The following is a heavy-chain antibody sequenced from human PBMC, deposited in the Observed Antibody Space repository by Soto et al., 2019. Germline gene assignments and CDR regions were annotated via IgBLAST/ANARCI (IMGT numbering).Heavy chain of an antibody. D-gene: IGHD2-15*01. CDR2: MNPNSGNT. CDR3: ARALGGVGYCSGGSCYWDGWRFDP. V-gene: IGHV1-8*01. J-gene: IGHJ5*02. CDR1: GYTFTSYD. Sequence: ASVKVSCKASGYTFTSYDINWVRQATGQGLEWMGWMNPNSGNTGYAQKFQGRVTMTRNTSISTAYMELSSLRSEDTAVYYCARALGGVGYCSGGSCYWDGWRFDPWGQGTLVTVSS.